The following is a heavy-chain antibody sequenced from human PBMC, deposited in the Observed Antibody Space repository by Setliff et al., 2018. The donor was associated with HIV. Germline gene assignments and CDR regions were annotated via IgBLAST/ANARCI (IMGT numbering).Heavy chain of an antibody. D-gene: IGHD3-3*01. CDR2: ILSGGTT. CDR1: GDSINSRSYY. J-gene: IGHJ3*02. V-gene: IGHV4-39*01. CDR3: ARSKTFYDFWGGYYTHGAFKI. Sequence: SETLSLTCSVFGDSINSRSYYWGWIRQSPGQGLEWIGNILSGGTTFYNPSLKSRVTISVDTSKNQFSLNLTSVTAADAAVYYCARSKTFYDFWGGYYTHGAFKIWGLGTMVTV.